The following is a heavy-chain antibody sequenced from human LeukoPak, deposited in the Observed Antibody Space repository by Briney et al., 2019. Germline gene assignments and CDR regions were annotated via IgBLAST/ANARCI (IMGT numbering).Heavy chain of an antibody. Sequence: SETLSLTCTVSGGSISSYYWRWIRQPPGKGLEWIGYIYYSGSTNYNPSLKSRVTISVDTSKNQFSLKLSSVTAADTAVYYCARTLTYYYGMDVWGKGTTVTVSS. CDR3: ARTLTYYYGMDV. CDR2: IYYSGST. J-gene: IGHJ6*04. V-gene: IGHV4-59*01. CDR1: GGSISSYY.